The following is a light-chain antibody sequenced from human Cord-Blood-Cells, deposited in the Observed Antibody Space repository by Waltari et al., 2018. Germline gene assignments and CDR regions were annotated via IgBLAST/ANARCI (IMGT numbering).Light chain of an antibody. CDR1: QSVLYSSNNQNY. J-gene: IGKJ2*01. Sequence: DIVMTQSPDSLAVSLGGRATINCKPSQSVLYSSNNQNYLAWYQQRQGQPPKLLIYSASTRESGVPERFSGSESGTDFTLTISSLQAEYVAVYYCQQYYSTPQTFGQGTKLEIK. CDR3: QQYYSTPQT. CDR2: SAS. V-gene: IGKV4-1*01.